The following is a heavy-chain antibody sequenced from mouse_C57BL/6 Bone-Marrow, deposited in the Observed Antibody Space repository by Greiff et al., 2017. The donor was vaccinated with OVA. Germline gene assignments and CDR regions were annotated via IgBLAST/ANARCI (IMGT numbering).Heavy chain of an antibody. CDR3: ARETRFDY. V-gene: IGHV1-61*01. CDR1: GYTFTSYW. J-gene: IGHJ2*01. CDR2: IYPSDSET. D-gene: IGHD3-1*01. Sequence: QVHVKQSGAELVRPGSSVKLSCKASGYTFTSYWMDWVKQRPGQGLEWIGNIYPSDSETHYNQKFKDKATLTVDKSSSTAYMELHSLTSEDSAVYFCARETRFDYWGQGTTLTVSS.